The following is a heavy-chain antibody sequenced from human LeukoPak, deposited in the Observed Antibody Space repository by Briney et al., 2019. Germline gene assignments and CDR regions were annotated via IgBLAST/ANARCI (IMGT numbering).Heavy chain of an antibody. D-gene: IGHD2-15*01. CDR1: GYTFTGYY. Sequence: GASVKVSCKASGYTFTGYYMHWVRQAPGQGLEWMGWINPNSGGTNYAQKFQGRVTMTRDTSISTAYMELSRLRSDDTAVYYCARAYCSGGSCYFDYGTSFDPWGQGTLVTVSS. V-gene: IGHV1-2*02. J-gene: IGHJ5*02. CDR3: ARAYCSGGSCYFDYGTSFDP. CDR2: INPNSGGT.